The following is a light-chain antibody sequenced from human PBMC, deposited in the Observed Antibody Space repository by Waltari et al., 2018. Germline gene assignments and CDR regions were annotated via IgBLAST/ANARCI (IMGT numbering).Light chain of an antibody. Sequence: DIVLTQSPDSLPVSLGERATINCKSSQNILYNSNNKNYLAWYQQKPGQPPKLLIYWASTRQFGVPEQFSGSGSGTDFTLTISSLQAEDVAVYYCQQFFGTPWTFGQGTKVEIK. V-gene: IGKV4-1*01. CDR3: QQFFGTPWT. J-gene: IGKJ1*01. CDR2: WAS. CDR1: QNILYNSNNKNY.